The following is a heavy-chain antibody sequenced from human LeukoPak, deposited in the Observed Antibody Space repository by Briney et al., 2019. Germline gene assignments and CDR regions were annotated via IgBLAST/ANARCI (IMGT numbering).Heavy chain of an antibody. D-gene: IGHD1-26*01. CDR3: ARDSEWELLSYFDY. J-gene: IGHJ4*02. CDR2: IKQDGSEK. V-gene: IGHV3-7*01. Sequence: GGSLRLSCAASGFTFSSYWMSWVRQAPGKGLEWVANIKQDGSEKYYVDSVKGRFTISRDNAKNSLYPQMNSLRAEDTAVYYCARDSEWELLSYFDYWGQGTLVTVSS. CDR1: GFTFSSYW.